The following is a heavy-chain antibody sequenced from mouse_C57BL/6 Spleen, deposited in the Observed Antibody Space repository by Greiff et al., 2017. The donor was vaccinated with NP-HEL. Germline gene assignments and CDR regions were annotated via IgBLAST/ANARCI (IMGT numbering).Heavy chain of an antibody. J-gene: IGHJ2*01. Sequence: QVQLQQPGAELVMPGASVKLSCKASGYTFTSYWMHWVKQRPGQGLEWIGEIDPSDSYTNYNQKFKGKSTLTVDKSSSTAYMQLSSLTSEDSAVYYRAYGNYFDYWGQGTTLTVSS. D-gene: IGHD2-1*01. V-gene: IGHV1-69*01. CDR3: AYGNYFDY. CDR1: GYTFTSYW. CDR2: IDPSDSYT.